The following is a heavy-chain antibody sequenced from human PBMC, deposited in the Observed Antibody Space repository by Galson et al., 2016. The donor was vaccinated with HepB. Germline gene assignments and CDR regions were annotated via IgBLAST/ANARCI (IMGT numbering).Heavy chain of an antibody. J-gene: IGHJ4*02. Sequence: SLRLSCAASGFTFSSHDVHWVRHATGKGLEWVSGIGTTGDTYYPDAVKGRFTISREDAKNSFYLQMNSLRAGDTAVYYCYSYGYWGPGTLVTVSS. V-gene: IGHV3-13*01. CDR3: YSYGY. D-gene: IGHD4-11*01. CDR2: IGTTGDT. CDR1: GFTFSSHD.